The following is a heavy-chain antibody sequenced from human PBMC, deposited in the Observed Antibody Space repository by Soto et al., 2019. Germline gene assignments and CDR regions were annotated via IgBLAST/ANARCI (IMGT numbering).Heavy chain of an antibody. CDR1: GGIFSTYA. D-gene: IGHD3-10*01. V-gene: IGHV1-69*01. J-gene: IGHJ4*02. Sequence: QVQLVQSGAEVKKPGSSVKVXCKASGGIFSTYAISWLRQAPGQGLEWMGGIIPLFGTPNYAQRFQGRVTITADESTSTAYMELSRLRSEDTAVYYCARDRDDYGSGNYYNRIDFWGQGTLVTVSS. CDR3: ARDRDDYGSGNYYNRIDF. CDR2: IIPLFGTP.